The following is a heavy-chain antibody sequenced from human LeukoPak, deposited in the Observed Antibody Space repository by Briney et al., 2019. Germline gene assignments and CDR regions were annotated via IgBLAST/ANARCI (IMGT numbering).Heavy chain of an antibody. D-gene: IGHD3-22*01. J-gene: IGHJ3*02. CDR1: GGSISSYY. CDR3: ARARGYYDSSGLIYRDAFDI. Sequence: PSETLSLTCTVSGGSISSYYWSWIQQPPGKGLEWIGYIYYSGSTNYNPSLKSRVTISVDTSKNQFSLKLSSVTAADTAVYYCARARGYYDSSGLIYRDAFDIWGQGTMVTVSS. V-gene: IGHV4-59*01. CDR2: IYYSGST.